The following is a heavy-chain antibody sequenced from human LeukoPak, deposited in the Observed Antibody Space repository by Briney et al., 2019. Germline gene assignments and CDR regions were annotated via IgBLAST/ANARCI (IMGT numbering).Heavy chain of an antibody. D-gene: IGHD3-10*01. V-gene: IGHV3-23*01. CDR2: ISGNGRST. Sequence: GGCLRLSCAASGFTFRRFAMSWVREARGKGLEGGSDISGNGRSTYYADYVTGRFTISRNNSKNTLCLVLNGLRAENTAVYYCANENYYASRSLRYYYGIDLWGQATTVTVSS. J-gene: IGHJ6*02. CDR1: GFTFRRFA. CDR3: ANENYYASRSLRYYYGIDL.